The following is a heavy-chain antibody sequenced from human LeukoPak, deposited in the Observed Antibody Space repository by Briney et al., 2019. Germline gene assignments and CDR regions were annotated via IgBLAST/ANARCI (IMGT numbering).Heavy chain of an antibody. D-gene: IGHD3-22*01. CDR3: ARQAGQSGYYDSSGYYPVDL. CDR1: GGSISSSSYY. J-gene: IGHJ4*02. CDR2: IYYSGST. Sequence: PSETLSLTCTVSGGSISSSSYYWGWIRQPPGKGLEWIGSIYYSGSTYYNPSLKSRVTISVDTSKNQFSLKLSSVTAADTAVYYCARQAGQSGYYDSSGYYPVDLWGQGTLVTVSS. V-gene: IGHV4-39*01.